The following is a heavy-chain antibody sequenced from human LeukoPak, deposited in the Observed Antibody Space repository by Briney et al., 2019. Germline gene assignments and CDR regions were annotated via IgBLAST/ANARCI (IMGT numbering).Heavy chain of an antibody. V-gene: IGHV3-23*01. Sequence: PGGSLRLSCAASGFTFRSYAMSWVRQAPGKGLEWVSAISGSGGSTYYADSVKGRFTISRDNSKNTLYLQMNSLRAEDTAVYYCAKDRCSNGVGCYYYYMDVWGKGTTVTISS. J-gene: IGHJ6*03. CDR2: ISGSGGST. CDR3: AKDRCSNGVGCYYYYMDV. D-gene: IGHD2-8*01. CDR1: GFTFRSYA.